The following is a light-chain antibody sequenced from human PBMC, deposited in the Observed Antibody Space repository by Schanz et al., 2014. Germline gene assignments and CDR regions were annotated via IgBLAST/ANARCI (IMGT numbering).Light chain of an antibody. Sequence: EIVLTQSPGTLSLSPGERATLSCRASQSVTSNYLTWYQQKPGQAPRLLIYGASTRATGIPARFSGSGSGTEFTLTISSLQPDDFATYYCQHETFGQGTKLEIK. J-gene: IGKJ2*01. CDR3: QHET. V-gene: IGKV3D-7*01. CDR2: GAS. CDR1: QSVTSNY.